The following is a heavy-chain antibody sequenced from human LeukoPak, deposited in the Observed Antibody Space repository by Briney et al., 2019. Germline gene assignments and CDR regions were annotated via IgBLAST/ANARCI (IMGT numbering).Heavy chain of an antibody. CDR2: IIPILGIA. CDR1: GGTFSSYT. V-gene: IGHV1-69*02. J-gene: IGHJ6*02. Sequence: ASVKVSCKASGGTFSSYTISWVRQAPGQGLEWMGRIIPILGIANYAQKFQGRVTITADKSTSTAYMELSSLRSEDTAVYYCARGRHCSRTSCYNYYYYGMDVWGQGTTVTVSS. CDR3: ARGRHCSRTSCYNYYYYGMDV. D-gene: IGHD2-2*02.